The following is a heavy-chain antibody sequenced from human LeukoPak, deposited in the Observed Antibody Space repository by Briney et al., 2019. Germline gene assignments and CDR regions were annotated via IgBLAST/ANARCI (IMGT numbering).Heavy chain of an antibody. CDR1: GYTFTGYY. J-gene: IGHJ6*03. V-gene: IGHV1-2*06. D-gene: IGHD1-26*01. CDR2: INPNSGGT. Sequence: ASVKVSCKASGYTFTGYYMHWVRQAPGQGLEWMGRINPNSGGTNYAQKFQGRVTMTRDTSTSTAYMELSRLRSDDTAVYYCARGSGGSRGVRYYYYYYMDVWGKGTTVTVSS. CDR3: ARGSGGSRGVRYYYYYYMDV.